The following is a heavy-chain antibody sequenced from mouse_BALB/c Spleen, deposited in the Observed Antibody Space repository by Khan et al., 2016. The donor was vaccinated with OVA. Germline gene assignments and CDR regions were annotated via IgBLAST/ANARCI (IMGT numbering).Heavy chain of an antibody. D-gene: IGHD2-14*01. J-gene: IGHJ4*01. V-gene: IGHV9-3-1*01. CDR1: GYTFTNFG. Sequence: LVESGPELKTPGETVKISCKATGYTFTNFGMHWVKQAPGKGLKWMGWINTYTGEPTSAHDFKGRFAFSLETSSNPDYLQLNNHKCEDTAIYCCAIGARSDKARYALDYWGQGTSVTVSS. CDR3: AIGARSDKARYALDY. CDR2: INTYTGEP.